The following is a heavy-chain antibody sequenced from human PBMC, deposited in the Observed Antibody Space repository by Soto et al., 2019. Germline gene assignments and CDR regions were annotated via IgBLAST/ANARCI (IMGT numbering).Heavy chain of an antibody. CDR2: IYCSGST. V-gene: IGHV4-59*01. Sequence: LETLSLTCTVPGGSISSYYWSWIRQPPGTGLEWIGYIYCSGSTNYNPSLKSRVTISVDTSKNQFSLKLSSVTAADTAVHYCARGYRSGPLDYWRQGILVTVNS. J-gene: IGHJ4*02. CDR1: GGSISSYY. CDR3: ARGYRSGPLDY. D-gene: IGHD6-19*01.